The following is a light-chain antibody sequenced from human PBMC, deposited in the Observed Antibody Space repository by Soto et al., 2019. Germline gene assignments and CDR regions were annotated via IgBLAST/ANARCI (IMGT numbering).Light chain of an antibody. V-gene: IGKV3-11*01. CDR2: DAY. Sequence: ELVLTQSPATLSLSPGERSTRPRLASQSVSSYLAWYQQKPGQAPRLLTYDAYNRATGITARFSGSGSGTDFTITISSLEPEDFAVYYCQQRSNWPTTVGPGTRLEIK. CDR1: QSVSSY. J-gene: IGKJ5*01. CDR3: QQRSNWPTT.